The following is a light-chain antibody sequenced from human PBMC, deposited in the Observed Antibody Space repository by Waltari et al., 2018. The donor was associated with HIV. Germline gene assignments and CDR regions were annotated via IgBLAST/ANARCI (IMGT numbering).Light chain of an antibody. CDR2: NNK. J-gene: IGLJ1*01. V-gene: IGLV1-44*01. CDR1: SSNIGSNA. Sequence: QSVLTQPPSASGTPGQRVTISCSGSSSNIGSNAVNWYQQLPGTAPKLLIYNNKQAPSGVPDRFSGSKSGTSASLAISGLQSDDEADYYCAAWDDSLNDSYVFGPGTKVTVL. CDR3: AAWDDSLNDSYV.